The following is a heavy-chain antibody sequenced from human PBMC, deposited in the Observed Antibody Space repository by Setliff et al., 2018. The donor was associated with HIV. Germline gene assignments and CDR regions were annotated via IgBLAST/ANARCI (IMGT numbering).Heavy chain of an antibody. V-gene: IGHV4-30-4*08. CDR3: ARDKGRPHYYDDTGSYRSDALDI. D-gene: IGHD3-22*01. J-gene: IGHJ3*02. CDR1: GDSLRGGDYY. Sequence: TLSLTCSVSGDSLRGGDYYYNWIRQSPEKGLEWIGYVSHTGYTYYNPSLKSRVDMSLDISKNQFSLNVSFATAADTAVYYCARDKGRPHYYDDTGSYRSDALDIWGQGTMVTVSS. CDR2: VSHTGYT.